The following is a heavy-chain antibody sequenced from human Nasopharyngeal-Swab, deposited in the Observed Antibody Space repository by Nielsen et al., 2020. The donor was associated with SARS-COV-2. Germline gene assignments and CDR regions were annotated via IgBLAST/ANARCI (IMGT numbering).Heavy chain of an antibody. V-gene: IGHV1-46*01. J-gene: IGHJ6*03. CDR2: INPSGGST. D-gene: IGHD4-23*01. CDR1: GYTFTSYY. Sequence: ASVKVSCKASGYTFTSYYMHWVRQAPGQGLEWMGIINPSGGSTSYAQKFQGRVTMTRDTSTGTVYMELSSLRSEDTAVYYCARDLINDDYGCNSGINYYYYMDVWGKGTTVTVSS. CDR3: ARDLINDDYGCNSGINYYYYMDV.